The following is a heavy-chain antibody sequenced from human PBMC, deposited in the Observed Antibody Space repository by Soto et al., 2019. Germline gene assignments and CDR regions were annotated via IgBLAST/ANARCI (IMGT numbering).Heavy chain of an antibody. CDR1: GGSVSSGDYY. CDR3: ARIPVDTYMINWFDP. D-gene: IGHD5-18*01. J-gene: IGHJ5*02. CDR2: IYYSGST. V-gene: IGHV4-61*08. Sequence: SETMSLTCTVSGGSVSSGDYYWSWIRQPPGKGLEWIGYIYYSGSTNYNPSLKSRVSISLDTSKNQFSLRLTSVTAADTAVYYCARIPVDTYMINWFDPWGQGTLVTVSS.